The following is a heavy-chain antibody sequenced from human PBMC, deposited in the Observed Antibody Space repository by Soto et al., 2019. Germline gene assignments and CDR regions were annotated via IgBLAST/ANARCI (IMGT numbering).Heavy chain of an antibody. D-gene: IGHD2-15*01. Sequence: SVKVSCKASGGTFSSYAISWVRQAPGQGLEWMGGIIPIFGTANYAQKFQGRVTITADESTSTAYMELSSLRSEDTAVYYCARDRPQEEYCSGGSCYPGWYFDLWGRGTLVTVSS. CDR3: ARDRPQEEYCSGGSCYPGWYFDL. J-gene: IGHJ2*01. V-gene: IGHV1-69*13. CDR1: GGTFSSYA. CDR2: IIPIFGTA.